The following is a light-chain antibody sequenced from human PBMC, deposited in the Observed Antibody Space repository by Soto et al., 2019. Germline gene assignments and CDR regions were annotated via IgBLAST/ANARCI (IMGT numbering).Light chain of an antibody. Sequence: EVVMTQSPGTLSVSPGERASLSCRASQSVSGNLAWYQQTPGQAPRLLIHGASTRATGIPARFSGSGSGTEFTLTICSLQSEDFAFYYCQQYNDWPRTFGQGTKVEI. CDR2: GAS. V-gene: IGKV3-15*01. CDR1: QSVSGN. J-gene: IGKJ1*01. CDR3: QQYNDWPRT.